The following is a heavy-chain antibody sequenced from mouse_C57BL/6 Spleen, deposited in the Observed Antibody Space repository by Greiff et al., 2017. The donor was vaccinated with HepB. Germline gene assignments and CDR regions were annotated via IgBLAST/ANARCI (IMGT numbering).Heavy chain of an antibody. J-gene: IGHJ2*01. Sequence: EVKLVESGPGLAKPSPTLSLTCSVTGYSITSDYWNWIRKFPGNKLEYMGYISYSGSTYYNPTLKSRISITRDTSKNQYYLQLNSVTTEDTATYYCARLNGNYEGYYGDWGQGTTLTVAT. CDR1: GYSITSDY. D-gene: IGHD2-1*01. CDR2: ISYSGST. CDR3: ARLNGNYEGYYGD. V-gene: IGHV3-8*01.